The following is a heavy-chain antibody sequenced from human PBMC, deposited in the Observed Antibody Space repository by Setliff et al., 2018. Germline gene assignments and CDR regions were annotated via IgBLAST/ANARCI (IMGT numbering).Heavy chain of an antibody. V-gene: IGHV1-8*02. D-gene: IGHD3-3*01. CDR1: GGTFSSYA. J-gene: IGHJ4*02. CDR3: ARAQSWSGGPYYFDN. Sequence: VASVKVSCKASGGTFSSYAINWVRQATGQGLEWMGWMNPNSGNTGYAQKFQGRVTMTRNTSISTAYMDLSSLRFEDTAVYYCARAQSWSGGPYYFDNWGQGTLVTVSS. CDR2: MNPNSGNT.